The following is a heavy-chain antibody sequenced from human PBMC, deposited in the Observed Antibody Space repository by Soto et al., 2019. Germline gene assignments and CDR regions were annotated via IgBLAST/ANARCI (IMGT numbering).Heavy chain of an antibody. V-gene: IGHV4-59*01. Sequence: PSETLSLTXTVSGGSISSYYWSWIRQPPGKGLEWIGYIYYSGSTNYNPSLKSRVTISVDTSKNQFSLKLSSVTAADTAVYYCARDRGDYDSSGYHFDYWGQGTLVTVSS. CDR2: IYYSGST. J-gene: IGHJ4*02. CDR3: ARDRGDYDSSGYHFDY. D-gene: IGHD3-22*01. CDR1: GGSISSYY.